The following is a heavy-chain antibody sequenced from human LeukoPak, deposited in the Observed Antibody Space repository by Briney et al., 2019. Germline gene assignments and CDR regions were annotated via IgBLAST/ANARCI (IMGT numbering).Heavy chain of an antibody. Sequence: SETLSLTCTVSGGSVSSGTNKWSWIRQPPGKGLEWIGDISYSGSATHNPSLRSRVTMAQDTSTNQFSLTLGSVTAADTAVYYCATEVECSGGSCYSYGWFDPWGQGTQVIVSS. CDR1: GGSVSSGTNK. J-gene: IGHJ5*02. V-gene: IGHV4-61*01. D-gene: IGHD2-15*01. CDR3: ATEVECSGGSCYSYGWFDP. CDR2: ISYSGSA.